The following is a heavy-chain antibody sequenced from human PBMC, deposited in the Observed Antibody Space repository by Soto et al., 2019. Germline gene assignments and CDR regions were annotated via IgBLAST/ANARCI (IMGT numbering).Heavy chain of an antibody. CDR3: ARGYCSSSGCSHYFDY. CDR2: INPTSGGT. D-gene: IGHD2-2*01. Sequence: ASVTVSCKASGYTFPGNYMHWVRQAPGQGLEWMALINPTSGGTNYAQKFQGRVTMTWDTSISTAYMELSRLRSDDTAIYYCARGYCSSSGCSHYFDYWGQGTLVTVS. J-gene: IGHJ4*02. V-gene: IGHV1-2*02. CDR1: GYTFPGNY.